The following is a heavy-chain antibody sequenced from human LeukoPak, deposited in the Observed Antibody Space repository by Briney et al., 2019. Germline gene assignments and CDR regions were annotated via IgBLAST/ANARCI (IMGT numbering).Heavy chain of an antibody. V-gene: IGHV3-23*01. D-gene: IGHD6-19*01. Sequence: PGGSLRLSCAASGFSFSSYGISWVRQAPGKGLEWVSAISGSGGSTSYAVSVKGRFTISRDNAKNRLYLQMNSLRAEDTAVYYCAKDLAVAGYYAFDIWGQGTMVTVSS. CDR3: AKDLAVAGYYAFDI. CDR1: GFSFSSYG. J-gene: IGHJ3*02. CDR2: ISGSGGST.